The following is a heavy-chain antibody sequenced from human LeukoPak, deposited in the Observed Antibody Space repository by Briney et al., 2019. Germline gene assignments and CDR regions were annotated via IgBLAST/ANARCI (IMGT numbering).Heavy chain of an antibody. CDR2: ISTYTGRA. CDR3: ARADGTNSGTNAFDV. J-gene: IGHJ3*01. V-gene: IGHV1-18*01. Sequence: ASVKVSCKTSGYRFNVYDILWVRQAPGHGLDYVGWISTYTGRANYAQKFQGRVSMITDTSTSTANLELTNLTSSDTGLYYCARADGTNSGTNAFDVWGLGTMVTVAS. CDR1: GYRFNVYD. D-gene: IGHD4-23*01.